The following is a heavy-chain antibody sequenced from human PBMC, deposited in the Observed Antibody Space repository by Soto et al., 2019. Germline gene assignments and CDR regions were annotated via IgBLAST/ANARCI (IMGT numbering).Heavy chain of an antibody. CDR2: IGWNSGSI. CDR3: AKDRGTWNFDL. Sequence: VQLVESGGGLVQPGRSLRLSCAASGFTFDDYAMHWVRQAPGKGLEWVSCIGWNSGSIGYAGSVRGRFTISRDNAKNSLYLQMNSLRGEDTALYYCAKDRGTWNFDLWGRGTLVTVSS. V-gene: IGHV3-9*01. CDR1: GFTFDDYA. D-gene: IGHD1-1*01. J-gene: IGHJ2*01.